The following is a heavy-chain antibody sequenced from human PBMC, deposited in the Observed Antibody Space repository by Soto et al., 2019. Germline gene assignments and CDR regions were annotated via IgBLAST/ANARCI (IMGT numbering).Heavy chain of an antibody. Sequence: GGSLRLSCAASGFTFKTYTMNWVRQAPGQGLEWVSAIIGSGSDTYYADSVKGRFTISRDNSKNTLYLLMNSLRAEDTAVYYCAKGSSGHYDSFAYWGQGTLVTVSS. CDR2: IIGSGSDT. CDR1: GFTFKTYT. J-gene: IGHJ4*02. D-gene: IGHD3-22*01. V-gene: IGHV3-23*01. CDR3: AKGSSGHYDSFAY.